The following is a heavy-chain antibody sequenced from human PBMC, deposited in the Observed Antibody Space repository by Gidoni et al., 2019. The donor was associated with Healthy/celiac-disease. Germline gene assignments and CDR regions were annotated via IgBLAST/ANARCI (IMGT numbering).Heavy chain of an antibody. Sequence: QVQLQESGPGLVKPSETLSLTCTVSGGSISSYYWRWIRQPAGKGLEWIGRIYTSGSTNYNPSLKSRVTMSVDTSKNQFSLKLSSVTAADTAVYYCAREGQWELLSYYYYGMDVWGQGTTVTVSS. CDR3: AREGQWELLSYYYYGMDV. J-gene: IGHJ6*02. D-gene: IGHD1-26*01. CDR2: IYTSGST. CDR1: GGSISSYY. V-gene: IGHV4-4*07.